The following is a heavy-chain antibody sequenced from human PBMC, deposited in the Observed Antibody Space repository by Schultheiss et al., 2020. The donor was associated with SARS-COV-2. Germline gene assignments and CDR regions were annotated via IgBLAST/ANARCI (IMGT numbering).Heavy chain of an antibody. Sequence: SETLSLTCAVYGGSFSGYYWSWIRQPPGKGLEWIGYIYYSGSTNYNPSLKSRVTISVDTSKNQFSLKLSSVTAADTAVYYCARGTKLSIAARLFSADYWGQGTLVTVSS. CDR1: GGSFSGYY. D-gene: IGHD6-6*01. J-gene: IGHJ4*02. CDR2: IYYSGST. V-gene: IGHV4-59*08. CDR3: ARGTKLSIAARLFSADY.